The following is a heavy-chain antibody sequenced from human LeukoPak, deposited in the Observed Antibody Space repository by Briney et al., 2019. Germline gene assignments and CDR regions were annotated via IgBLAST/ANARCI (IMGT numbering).Heavy chain of an antibody. CDR1: GFTFSSYG. V-gene: IGHV3-30*18. CDR3: AKDTSWIAADFDY. Sequence: GRSLRLSCAASGFTFSSYGMHWVRQAPGKGLEWVAVISYDGSNKYYADSVKGRFTISRDNSKNTLYLQMNSLRAEDTAVYYCAKDTSWIAADFDYWGQGTLVTVSS. D-gene: IGHD6-13*01. J-gene: IGHJ4*02. CDR2: ISYDGSNK.